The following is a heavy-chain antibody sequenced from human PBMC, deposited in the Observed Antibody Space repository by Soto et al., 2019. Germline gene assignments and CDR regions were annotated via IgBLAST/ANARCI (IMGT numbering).Heavy chain of an antibody. CDR1: GYTFTSYY. CDR2: INPSGGST. CDR3: ARDGDDCSGGSCSLMSH. V-gene: IGHV1-46*01. J-gene: IGHJ4*02. Sequence: ASVKVSCKTSGYTFTSYYMHWVRQAPGQGLEWMGIINPSGGSTSYAQKFQGRVTMTRDTSTSTVYMELSSLRSEDTAVYYCARDGDDCSGGSCSLMSHWGQGTLVTVSS. D-gene: IGHD2-15*01.